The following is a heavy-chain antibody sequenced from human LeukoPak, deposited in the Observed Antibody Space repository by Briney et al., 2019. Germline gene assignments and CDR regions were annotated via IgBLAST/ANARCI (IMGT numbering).Heavy chain of an antibody. Sequence: ASVKVSCKASGYTFTGYYMHWVRQAAGQGLEWMGWINPNNGGTNYAQKFQGRVTMTRDTSISTAYMELSRLTSDDTAVYYCARGRGTTSSNFDYWGQGNLVTVSS. V-gene: IGHV1-2*02. J-gene: IGHJ4*02. D-gene: IGHD2-2*01. CDR2: INPNNGGT. CDR1: GYTFTGYY. CDR3: ARGRGTTSSNFDY.